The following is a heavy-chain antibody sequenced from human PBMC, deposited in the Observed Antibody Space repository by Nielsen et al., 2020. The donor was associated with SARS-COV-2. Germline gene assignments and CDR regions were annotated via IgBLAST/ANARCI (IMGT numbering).Heavy chain of an antibody. Sequence: SETLSLTCTVSGASISSYYWNWIRQSPGKGLEWIGYIFDSETTYYGPSLKSRVTISVDTSKNQFSLKLSSVTAADTAVYYCARGIVVVVAATRDYYYGMDVWGQGTTVSVSS. CDR1: GASISSYY. J-gene: IGHJ6*02. V-gene: IGHV4-59*13. D-gene: IGHD2-15*01. CDR3: ARGIVVVVAATRDYYYGMDV. CDR2: IFDSETT.